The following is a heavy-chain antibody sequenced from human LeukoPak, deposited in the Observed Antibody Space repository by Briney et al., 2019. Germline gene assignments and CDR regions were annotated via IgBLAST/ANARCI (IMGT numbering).Heavy chain of an antibody. CDR1: GGSISPYH. J-gene: IGHJ4*02. Sequence: SETLSLTCAVSGGSISPYHWTWIRQPPGKGLEWIGYISYSGSTNYNPSLKSRVTISIDTSKSQFSLKLSSVTAADTAVYYCARHLDYYGSGSYEYWGQGTLVTVSS. D-gene: IGHD3-10*01. CDR2: ISYSGST. V-gene: IGHV4-59*08. CDR3: ARHLDYYGSGSYEY.